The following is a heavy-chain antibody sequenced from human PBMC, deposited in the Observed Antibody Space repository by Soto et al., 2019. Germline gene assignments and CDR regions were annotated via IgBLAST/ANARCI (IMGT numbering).Heavy chain of an antibody. D-gene: IGHD2-15*01. CDR1: GGSISSGSYY. V-gene: IGHV4-31*03. CDR2: IYYSGYT. J-gene: IGHJ4*02. Sequence: QVQLQESGPGLVKPSQTLSLTCTVSGGSISSGSYYWSWIRQHPGKGLEWIGYIYYSGYTYYNPSLKSRVTISLATSTNQFALKLSSVTAADTAVYYCARVLGYCSGGNCYPDYWGQGTLVTVSS. CDR3: ARVLGYCSGGNCYPDY.